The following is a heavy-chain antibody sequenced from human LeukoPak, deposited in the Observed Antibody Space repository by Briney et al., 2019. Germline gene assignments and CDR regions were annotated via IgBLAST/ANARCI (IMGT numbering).Heavy chain of an antibody. Sequence: SETLSLTCTVSGGSISTSSYYWGWIRQPPGKGLEWIGSIYYSGSTYYNPSLKSRVTISVDTSKNQFSLKLSSVTAADTAVYYCARSIAAAGTYYFDYWGQGTLVTVSS. CDR1: GGSISTSSYY. CDR3: ARSIAAAGTYYFDY. CDR2: IYYSGST. D-gene: IGHD6-13*01. J-gene: IGHJ4*02. V-gene: IGHV4-39*07.